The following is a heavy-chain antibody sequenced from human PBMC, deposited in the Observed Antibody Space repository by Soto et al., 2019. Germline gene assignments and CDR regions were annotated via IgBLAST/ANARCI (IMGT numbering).Heavy chain of an antibody. CDR1: GFTFRNYA. CDR2: ITGGGVTT. CDR3: TSRGYYNFDYFDY. Sequence: EVQLLESGGGLVQPGGSLRLSCAASGFTFRNYAMTWVRQAPGKGLEWVSAITGGGVTTYYADSVKGRFTISRDNSKNTLYFQMNSLRAEDTAVYYCTSRGYYNFDYFDYWCQGTLVTVSS. J-gene: IGHJ4*02. V-gene: IGHV3-23*01. D-gene: IGHD3-3*01.